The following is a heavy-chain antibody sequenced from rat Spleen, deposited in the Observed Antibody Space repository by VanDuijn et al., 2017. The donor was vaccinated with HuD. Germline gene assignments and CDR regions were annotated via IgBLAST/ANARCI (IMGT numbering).Heavy chain of an antibody. V-gene: IGHV2-17*01. D-gene: IGHD1-12*03. Sequence: VQLKASGPGLVQPSQTLSLTCTVSGFSLISNSVHWLRQPPGKGLEWMGIIYHDGGTDYNSAIKSRLSISRDTSKSQVFLKINSLQTDDTAMYYCARGCYDDDYYYNWFAYWGQGTLVTVSS. CDR2: IYHDGGT. CDR1: GFSLISNS. CDR3: ARGCYDDDYYYNWFAY. J-gene: IGHJ3*01.